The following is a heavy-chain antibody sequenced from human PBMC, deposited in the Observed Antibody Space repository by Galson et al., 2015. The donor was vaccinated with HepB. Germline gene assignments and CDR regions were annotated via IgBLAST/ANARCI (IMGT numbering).Heavy chain of an antibody. J-gene: IGHJ3*02. CDR1: GFTFSSYA. CDR3: AKDPRLLWFGESAFDI. Sequence: SLRLSCAASGFTFSSYAMSWVRQAPGKGLEWVSSISDSGSDAYYGDSVKGRFTISRDNSKNTLYLQMNSLRAEDTAVYYCAKDPRLLWFGESAFDIWGQGTMVTVSS. V-gene: IGHV3-23*01. D-gene: IGHD3-10*01. CDR2: ISDSGSDA.